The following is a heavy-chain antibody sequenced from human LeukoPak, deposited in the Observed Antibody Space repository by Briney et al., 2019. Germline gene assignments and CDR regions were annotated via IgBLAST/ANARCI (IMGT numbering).Heavy chain of an antibody. CDR3: ARDTSPGYSYGPYTFDY. CDR1: GASVSRNW. Sequence: SETLSLTCTVSGASVSRNWWSWVRQPPGKGLEWIGEIHHSGGTNYNPSLKSRVTMSLDNSNNHFSLKLSSVTAADTAVYYCARDTSPGYSYGPYTFDYWGQGTLVTVSS. V-gene: IGHV4-4*02. J-gene: IGHJ4*02. CDR2: IHHSGGT. D-gene: IGHD5-18*01.